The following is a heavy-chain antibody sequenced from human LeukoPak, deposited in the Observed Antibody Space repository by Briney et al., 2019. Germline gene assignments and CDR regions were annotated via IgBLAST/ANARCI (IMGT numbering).Heavy chain of an antibody. V-gene: IGHV4-4*08. Sequence: PSETLSLTCTVSGGSISDYYWSWVRQPPGKGLEWIAYAHSSGNTAYSPSLKSRATISIDTSRNQFSLNLNSLTAADTAVYYCAGGILLAQGDYSGQGTLVTVSS. CDR1: GGSISDYY. CDR3: AGGILLAQGDY. D-gene: IGHD2/OR15-2a*01. CDR2: AHSSGNT. J-gene: IGHJ4*02.